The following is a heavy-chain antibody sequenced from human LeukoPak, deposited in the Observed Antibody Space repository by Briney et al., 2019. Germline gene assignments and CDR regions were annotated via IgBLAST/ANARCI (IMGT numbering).Heavy chain of an antibody. J-gene: IGHJ4*02. CDR2: IYWNDNK. D-gene: IGHD6-13*01. V-gene: IGHV2-5*01. CDR3: AHKGEATAATFDY. Sequence: SGPTLVKPTQTLTRTCTFSGFSLSTNGEDVGWIRQPPGEALEWLALIYWNDNKLYSPSLRSRLTITKDTYKIQVVLTMTNMDPVDTATYYCAHKGEATAATFDYWGQGTLVTVSS. CDR1: GFSLSTNGED.